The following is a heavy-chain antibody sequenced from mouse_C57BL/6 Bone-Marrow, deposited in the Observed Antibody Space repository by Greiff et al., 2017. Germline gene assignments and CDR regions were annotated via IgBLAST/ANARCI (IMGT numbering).Heavy chain of an antibody. Sequence: QVQLKQPGAELVMPGASVKLSCKASGYTFTSYWMHWVKQRPGQGLEWIGEIDPSDSYTNYNQKFKGKSTLTVDKSSSTAYMQLSSLTSEDSAVYYCARSGRLMTNYFDYWGQGTTLTVSS. CDR1: GYTFTSYW. CDR3: ARSGRLMTNYFDY. J-gene: IGHJ2*01. D-gene: IGHD2-13*01. CDR2: IDPSDSYT. V-gene: IGHV1-69*01.